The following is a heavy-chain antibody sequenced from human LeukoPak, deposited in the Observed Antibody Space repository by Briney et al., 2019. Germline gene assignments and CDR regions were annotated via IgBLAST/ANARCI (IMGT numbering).Heavy chain of an antibody. V-gene: IGHV3-64*01. Sequence: QSGGSLRLSCAASGFTFSSYAMHWVRQAPGKGLEFVSGISNNGGDTYYANSVKGRFTISRDNSKNTVYLQMGSLRAEDTAVYYCARGAGANSYYYYYMDVWGKGTTVTVSS. CDR3: ARGAGANSYYYYYMDV. J-gene: IGHJ6*03. CDR2: ISNNGGDT. D-gene: IGHD1-26*01. CDR1: GFTFSSYA.